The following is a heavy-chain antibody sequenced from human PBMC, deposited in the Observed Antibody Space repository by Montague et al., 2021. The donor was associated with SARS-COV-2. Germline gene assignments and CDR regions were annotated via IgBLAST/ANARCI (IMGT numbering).Heavy chain of an antibody. V-gene: IGHV3-30*04. Sequence: SLRLSCAASGFTFSTYPMHWVRQAPGKGLEWLVVISYDGSKKDYADSVKGRFTISRDNSENMLYLQMNSLRAEDTAVYYCAKEQYSSSWSDFDYWGQGTVVIVSS. CDR2: ISYDGSKK. CDR1: GFTFSTYP. D-gene: IGHD6-13*01. CDR3: AKEQYSSSWSDFDY. J-gene: IGHJ4*02.